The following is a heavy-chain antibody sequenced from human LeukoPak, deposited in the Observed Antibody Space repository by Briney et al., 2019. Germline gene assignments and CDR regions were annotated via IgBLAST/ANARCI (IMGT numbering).Heavy chain of an antibody. CDR1: GFTFSSYG. D-gene: IGHD4-17*01. Sequence: GGSLRLSCAASGFTFSSYGMHWVRQAPGKGLEWVAVIWYDGSNKYYADSVKGRFTISRDNSKNTLYLQMNSLRAEDTAVYYCARGATVTTYYYYYYGMDVWGKGTTVTVSS. V-gene: IGHV3-33*01. CDR3: ARGATVTTYYYYYYGMDV. CDR2: IWYDGSNK. J-gene: IGHJ6*04.